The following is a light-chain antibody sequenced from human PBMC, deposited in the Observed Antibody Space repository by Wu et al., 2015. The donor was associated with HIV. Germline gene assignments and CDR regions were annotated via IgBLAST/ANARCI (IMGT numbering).Light chain of an antibody. Sequence: DIQLTQSPSSLSASIGDRITITCRASQGIGNYLAWFQQRPGKVPKPLIFAASTLQSGVPSRFSGSGSGTDFTLTINSLQPEDVATYYCQKXDSAPWTFGQGTKVEIK. J-gene: IGKJ1*01. CDR2: AAS. CDR1: QGIGNY. CDR3: QKXDSAPWT. V-gene: IGKV1-27*01.